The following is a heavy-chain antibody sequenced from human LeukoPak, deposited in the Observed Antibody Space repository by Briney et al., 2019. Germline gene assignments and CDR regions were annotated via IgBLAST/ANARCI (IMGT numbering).Heavy chain of an antibody. CDR3: ARRLVTAGITDFFDS. CDR2: ISPAGDST. D-gene: IGHD2-2*01. CDR1: GFTFSDYS. V-gene: IGHV3-23*01. J-gene: IGHJ4*02. Sequence: GGSLTLSCTASGFTFSDYSMSWVRQAPGAGLEWVSAISPAGDSTTDADSVKGRFTISRDNSKSTLYLQMNGLTAEDTALYYCARRLVTAGITDFFDSWGQGTLVSVSS.